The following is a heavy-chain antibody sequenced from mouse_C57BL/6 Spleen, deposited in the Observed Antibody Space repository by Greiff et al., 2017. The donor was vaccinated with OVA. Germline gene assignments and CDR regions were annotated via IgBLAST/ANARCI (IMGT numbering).Heavy chain of an antibody. CDR1: GFTFSSYG. V-gene: IGHV5-6*01. J-gene: IGHJ2*01. CDR3: ARHESYFDY. CDR2: ISSGGSYT. Sequence: EVQRVESGGDLVKPGGSLKLSCAASGFTFSSYGMSWVRQTPDKRLEWVATISSGGSYTYYPDSVKGRFTISRDNAKNTLYLQMSSLKSEDTAMYYCARHESYFDYWGQGTTLTVSS.